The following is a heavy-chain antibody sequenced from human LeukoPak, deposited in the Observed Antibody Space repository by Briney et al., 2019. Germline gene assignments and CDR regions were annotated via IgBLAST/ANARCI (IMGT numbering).Heavy chain of an antibody. D-gene: IGHD6-13*01. V-gene: IGHV1-46*04. CDR1: GYTFTNYY. J-gene: IGHJ6*03. Sequence: ASVKVSCKASGYTFTNYYMHWVRQAPGQGLEWMGIINPTGGSTGYTQKLQGRVTITADKSTSTAYMELSSLRSEDTAVYYCASPKAAAGTFDYMDVWGKGTTVTVSS. CDR3: ASPKAAAGTFDYMDV. CDR2: INPTGGST.